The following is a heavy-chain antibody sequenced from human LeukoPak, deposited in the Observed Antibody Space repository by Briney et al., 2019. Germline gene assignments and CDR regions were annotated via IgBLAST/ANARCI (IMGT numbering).Heavy chain of an antibody. Sequence: GGSLRLSCAASGFTFSSYAMHWVRQAPGKGLEWVAVISYDGSNKYYADSVKGRFTISRDNSKNTLYLQMNSLRAEDTAVYYCARVPPPLTGYFDYWGQGTLVTVSS. J-gene: IGHJ4*02. CDR2: ISYDGSNK. V-gene: IGHV3-30-3*01. D-gene: IGHD3-9*01. CDR1: GFTFSSYA. CDR3: ARVPPPLTGYFDY.